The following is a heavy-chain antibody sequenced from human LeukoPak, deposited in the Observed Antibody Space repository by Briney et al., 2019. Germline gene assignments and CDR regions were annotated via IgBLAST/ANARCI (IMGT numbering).Heavy chain of an antibody. D-gene: IGHD2-8*02. V-gene: IGHV6-1*01. J-gene: IGHJ1*01. CDR1: GDSVSGDSAA. CDR2: TYYRSRWYS. CDR3: ARGPGYFQF. Sequence: SQTLSLTCAISGDSVSGDSAAWNWVRLSPSRGLEWLGRTYYRSRWYSHYSVSVKSRITINPDTSRNQFSLQLNSVTPEDTAVYYCARGPGYFQFWGQGTLVTVSS.